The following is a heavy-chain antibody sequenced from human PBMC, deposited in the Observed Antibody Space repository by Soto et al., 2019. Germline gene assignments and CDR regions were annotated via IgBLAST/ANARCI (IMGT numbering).Heavy chain of an antibody. V-gene: IGHV3-53*02. CDR1: GFTVSSHI. J-gene: IGHJ4*02. D-gene: IGHD4-17*01. CDR2: IYTGDNT. CDR3: VRGDYGRSGVDY. Sequence: EVQLVETGGGLIQPGESLRLSCAASGFTVSSHIMSWVRQAPGKGLEWVSVIYTGDNTYYADSVKGRFTISRDNSKNTLYLQMNSLRAEDTAVYYCVRGDYGRSGVDYWGQGTLVTVSS.